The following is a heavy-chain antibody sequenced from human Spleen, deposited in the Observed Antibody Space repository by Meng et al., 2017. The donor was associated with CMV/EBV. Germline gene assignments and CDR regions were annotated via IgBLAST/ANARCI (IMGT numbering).Heavy chain of an antibody. CDR3: TRGGLLEWFCLTFDR. V-gene: IGHV3-49*04. D-gene: IGHD3-3*01. Sequence: GESLKISWTTSGFTFGDYALHWVRQATGKGLEWVGLTRSKVYGGTTEYAASVKGRFTISRDDSQNIAYLQMNSLKTEDTGVYYCTRGGLLEWFCLTFDRWGQGTLVTVSS. J-gene: IGHJ4*02. CDR1: GFTFGDYA. CDR2: TRSKVYGGTT.